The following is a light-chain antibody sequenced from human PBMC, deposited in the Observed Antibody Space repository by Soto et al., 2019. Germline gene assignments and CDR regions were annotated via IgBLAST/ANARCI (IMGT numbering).Light chain of an antibody. V-gene: IGKV3-20*01. J-gene: IGKJ4*01. CDR1: QSVTSSY. Sequence: EIVLTQSPGTLSLSPGERATLSCRASQSVTSSYLAWYQQKPGQTPMLLIYGASSRATGIPDRFSGSGSGTDFTLTISRLEPEDFAVYYCQQYGSSHTFGGGTNVEIK. CDR3: QQYGSSHT. CDR2: GAS.